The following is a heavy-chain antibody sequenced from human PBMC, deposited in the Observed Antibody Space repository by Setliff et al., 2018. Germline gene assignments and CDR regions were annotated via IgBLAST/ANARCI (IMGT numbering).Heavy chain of an antibody. CDR2: INTKTGDP. J-gene: IGHJ4*01. D-gene: IGHD4-17*01. V-gene: IGHV7-4-1*02. CDR1: GYSLNNYV. Sequence: ASVKVSCKASGYSLNNYVMNWVRQAPGQGLEWMGWINTKTGDPSYAQGYTGRFAFSLDTSDSATYLDISNLKAEDTATYYCARADHLVTTTFDYWGQGTLVTVPQ. CDR3: ARADHLVTTTFDY.